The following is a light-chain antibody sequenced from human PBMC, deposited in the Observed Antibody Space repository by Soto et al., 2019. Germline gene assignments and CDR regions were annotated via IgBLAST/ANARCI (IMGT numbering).Light chain of an antibody. Sequence: DIQMTQSPSTLSASVGDRVTITCRASQSMSSWLAWYQQKPGKAPKLLIYKASNLQSGVPSRFSGSGSGTEFALTISSLQPDDFATYYCQQYYTPFTFGPGPKVDIK. CDR1: QSMSSW. CDR3: QQYYTPFT. V-gene: IGKV1-5*03. CDR2: KAS. J-gene: IGKJ3*01.